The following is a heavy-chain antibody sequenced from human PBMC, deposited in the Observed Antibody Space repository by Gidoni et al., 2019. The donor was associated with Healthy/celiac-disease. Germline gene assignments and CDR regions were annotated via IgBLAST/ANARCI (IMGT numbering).Heavy chain of an antibody. CDR2: ISYDGSNK. D-gene: IGHD2-2*01. J-gene: IGHJ5*02. CDR3: ARDRSIVVVPGWFDP. Sequence: QVQLVESGGGVVQPGRSLSLPCAASGFTFRSYAIHWVRQAPGKGLAWVAVISYDGSNKYYADAVKGRFTISRDNSKNTLYLQMNSLRAEDTAVYYCARDRSIVVVPGWFDPWGQGTLVTVSS. V-gene: IGHV3-30-3*01. CDR1: GFTFRSYA.